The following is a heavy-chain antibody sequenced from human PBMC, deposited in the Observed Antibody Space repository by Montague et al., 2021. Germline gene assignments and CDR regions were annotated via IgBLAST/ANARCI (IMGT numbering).Heavy chain of an antibody. Sequence: SETLSLTCTVSGGSISSNSYWWVWIRQLPGKGLEYVGTTFNTGSSYYSPSLKSRVTISVDTSKNQFSLRLSAVTAADTAVYYCARSLYCIGGSCYSGFDPWGQGTLVTVSS. CDR3: ARSLYCIGGSCYSGFDP. V-gene: IGHV4-39*01. J-gene: IGHJ5*02. D-gene: IGHD2-15*01. CDR2: TFNTGSS. CDR1: GGSISSNSYW.